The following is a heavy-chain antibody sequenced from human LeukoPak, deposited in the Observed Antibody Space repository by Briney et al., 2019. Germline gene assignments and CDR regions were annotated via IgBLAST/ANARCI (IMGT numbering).Heavy chain of an antibody. Sequence: ASVKVSCKASGGTFSSYAISWVRQAPGQGLEWMGGIIPIFGTANYAQKFQGRVTITADESTSTAYMELSSLRSEDTAVYYCASEGIDIVVGSDYWGQGTLVTVSS. CDR1: GGTFSSYA. J-gene: IGHJ4*02. V-gene: IGHV1-69*13. CDR2: IIPIFGTA. D-gene: IGHD2-2*01. CDR3: ASEGIDIVVGSDY.